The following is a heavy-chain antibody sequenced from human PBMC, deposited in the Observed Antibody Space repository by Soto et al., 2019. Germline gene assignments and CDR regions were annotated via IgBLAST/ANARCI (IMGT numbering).Heavy chain of an antibody. CDR3: GIDLLSATVTAAGV. CDR2: ISYDGNNK. Sequence: QVQLVESGGGVVQPGRSLRLSCAASEFTFSNYGMHWVRQAPGKGLEWVAVISYDGNNKYYADSVKGRFTIARVNYKNTLYLAMESLRAEDGAGYYWGIDLLSATVTAAGVWGSGTMITVS. J-gene: IGHJ3*01. D-gene: IGHD4-17*01. V-gene: IGHV3-30*03. CDR1: EFTFSNYG.